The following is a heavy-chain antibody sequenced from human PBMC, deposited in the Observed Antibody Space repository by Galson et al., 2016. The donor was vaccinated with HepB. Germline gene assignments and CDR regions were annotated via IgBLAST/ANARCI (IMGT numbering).Heavy chain of an antibody. V-gene: IGHV3-23*01. CDR1: GFTLNSFA. CDR3: ARAFRYGTGWYGRNDC. J-gene: IGHJ4*02. D-gene: IGHD6-19*01. Sequence: SLRLSCAASGFTLNSFAMSWVRQAPGKGLEWVSAINGGSAHYADSVQGRFTISRDTSKNTLYVEMNSLRAEDTAIYYCARAFRYGTGWYGRNDCWGQGTLVTVSS. CDR2: INGGSA.